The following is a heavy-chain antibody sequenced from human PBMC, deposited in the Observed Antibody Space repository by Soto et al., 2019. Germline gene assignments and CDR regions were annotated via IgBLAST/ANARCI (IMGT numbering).Heavy chain of an antibody. D-gene: IGHD3-3*01. CDR1: GGSISSSSYY. J-gene: IGHJ6*02. Sequence: NPSETLSLTCTVSGGSISSSSYYWGWIRQPPGKGLEWIGSIYYSGSTYYNPSLKSRVTISVDTSKNQFSLKLSSVTAADTAVYYCARRDYDFWSGYPPSLYGMDVWGQGTTVT. CDR2: IYYSGST. V-gene: IGHV4-39*01. CDR3: ARRDYDFWSGYPPSLYGMDV.